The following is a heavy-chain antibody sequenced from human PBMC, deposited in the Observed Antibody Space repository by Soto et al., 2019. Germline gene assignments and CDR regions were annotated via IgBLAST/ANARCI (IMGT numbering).Heavy chain of an antibody. D-gene: IGHD3-16*01. J-gene: IGHJ4*02. CDR2: VKSKVNGETI. CDR3: SADLPDWGAYAFDY. Sequence: EVQLVESGGGLVESGGPLRLSCAASGFTFKGAWMNWVRQGPGKGLEWVGRVKSKVNGETIHYAAPVQGRFTISRDDSRNTVYLQMNRLGTEDTAMYYCSADLPDWGAYAFDYWGQGALVTVSS. CDR1: GFTFKGAW. V-gene: IGHV3-15*07.